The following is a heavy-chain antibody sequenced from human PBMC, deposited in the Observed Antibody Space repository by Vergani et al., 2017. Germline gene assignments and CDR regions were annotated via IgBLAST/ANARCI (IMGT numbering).Heavy chain of an antibody. CDR2: ISASGNST. CDR3: AKGSLWWELLGALDY. CDR1: GFTFSSYA. D-gene: IGHD1-26*01. V-gene: IGHV3-23*01. J-gene: IGHJ4*02. Sequence: EVQLLESGGGLVQPGGSLRLSCAASGFTFSSYAMSWVRQAPGKGLEWVSVISASGNSTYYADSVKGRFTISRDNSKNTLYLQMNSLRAEDTAVYYCAKGSLWWELLGALDYWGQGTLVTVSS.